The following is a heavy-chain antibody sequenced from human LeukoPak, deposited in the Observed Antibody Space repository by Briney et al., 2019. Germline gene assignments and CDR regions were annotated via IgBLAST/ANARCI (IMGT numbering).Heavy chain of an antibody. CDR3: ARDGGIVVVSNWFDP. D-gene: IGHD2-2*01. Sequence: GASVKVSCKASGYTFTSYGISWVRQAPGQGLEWMGWISAYNGNTNYAQKLQGRVTMTTDTSTSTAYMELRSLRSDDTAVYYCARDGGIVVVSNWFDPWGQGTLVTVSS. CDR1: GYTFTSYG. J-gene: IGHJ5*02. CDR2: ISAYNGNT. V-gene: IGHV1-18*01.